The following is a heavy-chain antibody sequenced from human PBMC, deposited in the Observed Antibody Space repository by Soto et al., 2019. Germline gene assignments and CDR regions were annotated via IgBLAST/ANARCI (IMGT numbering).Heavy chain of an antibody. CDR1: DGSISSNY. D-gene: IGHD2-8*02. Sequence: VQLQESGPGLVEPSETLSLTCIVSDGSISSNYWSWIRQPPGKGLEWIGYIYNSGSTSYNPSLRSRVTISADTSKNQFSLKLSSVTAADTAVYYCAQSTGWPGFDFWGPGTLVTVSS. V-gene: IGHV4-59*01. CDR2: IYNSGST. J-gene: IGHJ4*02. CDR3: AQSTGWPGFDF.